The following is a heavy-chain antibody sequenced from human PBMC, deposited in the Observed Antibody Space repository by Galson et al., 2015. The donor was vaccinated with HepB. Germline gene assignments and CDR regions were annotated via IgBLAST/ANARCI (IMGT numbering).Heavy chain of an antibody. CDR3: ARGGFSSFPNDAFDI. CDR1: GGTFSSYA. V-gene: IGHV1-69*13. D-gene: IGHD3-3*02. CDR2: IIPIFGTA. Sequence: SVKVSCKASGGTFSSYAISWVRQAPGQGLEWMGGIIPIFGTANYAQKFQGRVTITADESTSTAYMELSSLRSEDTAVYYCARGGFSSFPNDAFDIWGQGTMVTVSS. J-gene: IGHJ3*02.